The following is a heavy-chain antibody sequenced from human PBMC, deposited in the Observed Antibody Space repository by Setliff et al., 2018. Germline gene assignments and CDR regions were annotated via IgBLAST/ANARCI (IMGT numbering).Heavy chain of an antibody. CDR3: ARDLKFFGVGPLHIDY. Sequence: GGSLRLSCSASGFIFSSYAMAWVRHAPGKGLEWVSIISVGGDTTYCADSVKGRFTISRDDSKNTVHLQMSTLRAEDTAVYYCARDLKFFGVGPLHIDYWGQGTLVTVSS. CDR2: ISVGGDTT. J-gene: IGHJ4*02. V-gene: IGHV3-23*01. CDR1: GFIFSSYA. D-gene: IGHD3-3*01.